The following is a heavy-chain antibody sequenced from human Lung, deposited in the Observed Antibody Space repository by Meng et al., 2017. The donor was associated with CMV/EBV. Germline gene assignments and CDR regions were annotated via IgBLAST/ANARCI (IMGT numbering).Heavy chain of an antibody. V-gene: IGHV3-23*01. CDR1: GFTSSTYA. D-gene: IGHD6-6*01. CDR2: ISGSGGTT. Sequence: GGSLRLXXTLSGFTSSTYAMSWVRQAPGKGLEWVSVISGSGGTTIYADSVKGRFTISRDNYMNSLILQMNSLRADDTAVYYCARDRYSSSSYLGYYAMDVWGQGXTVTVSS. CDR3: ARDRYSSSSYLGYYAMDV. J-gene: IGHJ6*02.